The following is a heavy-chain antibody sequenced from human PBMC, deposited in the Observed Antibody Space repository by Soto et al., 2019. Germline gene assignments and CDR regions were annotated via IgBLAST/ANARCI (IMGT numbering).Heavy chain of an antibody. J-gene: IGHJ3*02. Sequence: ASVKVSCKASGYTFTSYGISWVRQAPGQGLEWMGWISAYNGNTNYAQKLQGRVTMTTDTSTSTAYMELRSLGSDDTAVYYCARDTIQRGHDAFDIWGQGTMVTVSS. CDR1: GYTFTSYG. CDR3: ARDTIQRGHDAFDI. CDR2: ISAYNGNT. D-gene: IGHD2-21*01. V-gene: IGHV1-18*01.